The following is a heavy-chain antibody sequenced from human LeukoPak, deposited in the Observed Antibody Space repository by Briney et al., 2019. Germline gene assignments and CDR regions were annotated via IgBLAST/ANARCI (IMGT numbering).Heavy chain of an antibody. V-gene: IGHV3-49*03. D-gene: IGHD4/OR15-4a*01. Sequence: GGSLRLSCAASGFTFSDYYMSWIRQAAGKGLEWVGFIRSRAYGGTTEYAVSVKGRFTISRDDSKSIAYLQMNSLKTEDTAVYYCTRLDDYGVTRSDFWGQGTLVTVSS. CDR2: IRSRAYGGTT. CDR1: GFTFSDYY. J-gene: IGHJ4*02. CDR3: TRLDDYGVTRSDF.